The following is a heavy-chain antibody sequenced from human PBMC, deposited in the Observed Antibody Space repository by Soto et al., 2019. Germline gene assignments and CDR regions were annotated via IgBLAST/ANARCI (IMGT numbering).Heavy chain of an antibody. V-gene: IGHV3-21*06. Sequence: EVQVVESGGGLVKPGGSLRLSCTFTCSMYSMNWVRQAPGKGLEWVASISSGSAYIKYAESVKGRFTISRDNAKNSLHLQMNSLRAEDPAIYHCARDQGGSYDSWFDPWGQGTLVTVSS. CDR1: TCSMYS. CDR3: ARDQGGSYDSWFDP. CDR2: ISSGSAYI. D-gene: IGHD1-26*01. J-gene: IGHJ5*02.